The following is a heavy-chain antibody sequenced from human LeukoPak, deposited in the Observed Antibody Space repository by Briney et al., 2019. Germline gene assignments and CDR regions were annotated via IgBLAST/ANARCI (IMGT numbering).Heavy chain of an antibody. V-gene: IGHV3-23*01. Sequence: GESLRLSCAASGFTFSSYAMSWVRQAPGKGLEWVSAISGSGGSTYYADSVKGRFTISRDNSKNTLYLQMNSLRAEDTAVYYCAKAYYYDSSGYSQYYYYGMDVWGQGTTVTVSS. CDR1: GFTFSSYA. CDR3: AKAYYYDSSGYSQYYYYGMDV. D-gene: IGHD3-22*01. CDR2: ISGSGGST. J-gene: IGHJ6*02.